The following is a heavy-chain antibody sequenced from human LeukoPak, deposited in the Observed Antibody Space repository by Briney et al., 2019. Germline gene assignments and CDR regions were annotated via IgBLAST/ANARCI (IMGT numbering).Heavy chain of an antibody. J-gene: IGHJ4*02. V-gene: IGHV3-9*01. D-gene: IGHD2-15*01. CDR2: ISWNSGSI. CDR1: GFTFDDYA. CDR3: AKDQDGVAATSGFDY. Sequence: GRSLSLSCAASGFTFDDYAMHWVRQAPGKGLEWVSGISWNSGSIGYADSVKGRFTISRDNAKNSLYLQMNSLRAEDTALYYCAKDQDGVAATSGFDYWGQETLVTVSS.